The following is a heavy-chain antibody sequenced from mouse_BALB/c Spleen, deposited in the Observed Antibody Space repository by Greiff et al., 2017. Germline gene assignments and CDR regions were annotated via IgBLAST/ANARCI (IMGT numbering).Heavy chain of an antibody. CDR3: ARGRGNSYAMDY. V-gene: IGHV1-4*01. CDR1: GYTFTSYT. Sequence: QVQLQQSGAELARPGASVKMSCKASGYTFTSYTMHWVKQRPGRGLEWIGYINPSSGYTNYNQKFKDKATLTADKSSSTAYMQLSSLTSEDSAVYYCARGRGNSYAMDYWGQGTSVTVSS. J-gene: IGHJ4*01. CDR2: INPSSGYT. D-gene: IGHD2-1*01.